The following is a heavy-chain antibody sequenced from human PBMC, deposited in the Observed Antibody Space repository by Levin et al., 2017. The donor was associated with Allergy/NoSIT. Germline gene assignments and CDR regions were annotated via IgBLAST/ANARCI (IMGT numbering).Heavy chain of an antibody. V-gene: IGHV3-9*01. D-gene: IGHD3-10*01. Sequence: LSLTCAASGFTFDDYAMHWVRQAPGKGLEWVSGISWNSGSIGYADSVKGRFTISRDNAKNSLYLQMNSLRAEDTALYYCAKSASYGSGSYYFAYFDYWGQGTLVTVSS. CDR3: AKSASYGSGSYYFAYFDY. J-gene: IGHJ4*02. CDR2: ISWNSGSI. CDR1: GFTFDDYA.